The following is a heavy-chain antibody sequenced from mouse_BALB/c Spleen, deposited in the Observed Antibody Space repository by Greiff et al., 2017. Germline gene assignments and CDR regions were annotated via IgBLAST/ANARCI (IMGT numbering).Heavy chain of an antibody. CDR1: GFNIKDTY. V-gene: IGHV14-3*02. Sequence: EVKLVESGAELVKPGASVKLSCTASGFNIKDTYMHWVKQRPEQGLEWIGRIDPANGNTKYDPKFQGKATITADTSSNTAYLQLSSLTSEDTAVYYCARRVTTVVDYAMDYWGQGTSVTVSS. CDR3: ARRVTTVVDYAMDY. J-gene: IGHJ4*01. D-gene: IGHD1-1*01. CDR2: IDPANGNT.